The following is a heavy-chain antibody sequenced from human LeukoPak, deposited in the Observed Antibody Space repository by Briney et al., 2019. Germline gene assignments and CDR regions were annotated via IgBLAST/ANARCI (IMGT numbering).Heavy chain of an antibody. J-gene: IGHJ4*02. V-gene: IGHV4-59*08. Sequence: SETLSLTCTVSGDSVSRYFWSWIRQPPGKGLEWIAYIHDIGSINYNPSLKGRVTISVDTSKNQFSLQLSSVTAADTAVYYCARHAVVGATTDYFDYWGQGTLVTVSS. CDR1: GDSVSRYF. CDR3: ARHAVVGATTDYFDY. CDR2: IHDIGSI. D-gene: IGHD1-26*01.